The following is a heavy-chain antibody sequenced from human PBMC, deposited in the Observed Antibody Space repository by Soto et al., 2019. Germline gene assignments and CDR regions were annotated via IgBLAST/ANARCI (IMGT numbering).Heavy chain of an antibody. D-gene: IGHD3-22*01. V-gene: IGHV1-18*01. CDR2: ISAYNGNT. Sequence: GASGKVSCEATGYTFTSYGMSWVRQAPGQGLEWMGWISAYNGNTNYAQKLQGRVTMTTDTSTSTAYMELRSLRSDDTAVYYCARDRDWAKYYYDSSGYYYFDYWGQVTLVPVSP. CDR3: ARDRDWAKYYYDSSGYYYFDY. J-gene: IGHJ4*02. CDR1: GYTFTSYG.